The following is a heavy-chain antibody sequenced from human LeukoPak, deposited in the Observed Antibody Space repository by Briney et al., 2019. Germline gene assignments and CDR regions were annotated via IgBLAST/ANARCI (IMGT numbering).Heavy chain of an antibody. CDR1: GGSISSGSYY. D-gene: IGHD3-22*01. CDR3: ARLTEYYYDSSGYYYDY. Sequence: ASETLSLTCTVSGGSISSGSYYWSWIRQPAGKGLEWIGRIYTSGSTNYNPSLKSRVTISVDTSKNQFSLKLSSVTAADTAVYYCARLTEYYYDSSGYYYDYWGQGTLVTVSS. CDR2: IYTSGST. J-gene: IGHJ4*02. V-gene: IGHV4-61*02.